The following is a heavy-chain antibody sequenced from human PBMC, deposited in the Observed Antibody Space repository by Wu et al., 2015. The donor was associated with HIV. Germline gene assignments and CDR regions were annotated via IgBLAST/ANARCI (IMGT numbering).Heavy chain of an antibody. V-gene: IGHV1-69*05. Sequence: QVQLVQFGAEVKKPGSSVKVNCKASGDGFTSYAVSWVRQAPRTRPLSGWEGINPLFGTTKFAQKFQGRLTITTDELRTTAYMELSSLRSEDTAVYFCARDLWNYDLLTGYPRNGAFDLWGRGTRGHRLF. CDR1: GDGFTSYA. J-gene: IGHJ3*01. CDR3: ARDLWNYDLLTGYPRNGAFDL. D-gene: IGHD3-9*01. CDR2: INPLFGTT.